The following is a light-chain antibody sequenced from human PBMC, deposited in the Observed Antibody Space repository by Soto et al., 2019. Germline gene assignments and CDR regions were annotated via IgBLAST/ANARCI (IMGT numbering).Light chain of an antibody. CDR1: QPISSW. CDR2: DAS. Sequence: DIQMTQSPPTLSASVGDRVTITCRASQPISSWLAWYHQKPGKAPKLLIYDASNLESGVPSRFSGSGSGTDFSLSINSLQPEDFATYYCQQLNSYRLTFGGGTKVDIK. J-gene: IGKJ4*01. V-gene: IGKV1-5*01. CDR3: QQLNSYRLT.